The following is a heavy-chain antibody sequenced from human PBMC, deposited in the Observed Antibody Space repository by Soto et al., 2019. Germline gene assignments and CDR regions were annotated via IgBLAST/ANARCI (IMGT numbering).Heavy chain of an antibody. CDR2: IIPIFGTA. Sequence: GASVKVSCKASGGTFSSYAISWVRQAPGQGLELMGGIIPIFGTANYAQKFQGRVTITADESTSTAYMELSSLRSEDTAVYYCARDSSRFGSPVTTNFDYWGQGTLVIVYS. D-gene: IGHD4-4*01. V-gene: IGHV1-69*13. CDR3: ARDSSRFGSPVTTNFDY. CDR1: GGTFSSYA. J-gene: IGHJ4*02.